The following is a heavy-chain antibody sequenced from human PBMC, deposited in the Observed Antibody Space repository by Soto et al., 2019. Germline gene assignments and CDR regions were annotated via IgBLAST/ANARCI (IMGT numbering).Heavy chain of an antibody. CDR1: GGSIRRSDSF. V-gene: IGHV4-31*03. CDR2: ITDSGRT. J-gene: IGHJ4*02. Sequence: PSETLSLTCSVSGGSIRRSDSFWSWVRQFPGKGLEWIAYITDSGRTDYNPSLQSRATISIDTSKNQFFLNVSSVTAADTAVYFCARVLITSGPLQYSFEYWGPGSLVTVSS. CDR3: ARVLITSGPLQYSFEY. D-gene: IGHD3-16*01.